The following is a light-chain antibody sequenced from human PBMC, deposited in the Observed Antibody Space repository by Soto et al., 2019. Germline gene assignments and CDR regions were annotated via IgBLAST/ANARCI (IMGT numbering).Light chain of an antibody. V-gene: IGLV2-14*02. CDR3: SSYSLSTAYL. J-gene: IGLJ1*01. CDR2: EVS. Sequence: ALTQPASVSGSPGQSITISCTGTSSDVGSYRLVSWHQQHPGKAPKLIIYEVSKRPPGVSNRFSGSKSGDTASLTISGLQAEDEADYFCSSYSLSTAYLFGTGTKVTVL. CDR1: SSDVGSYRL.